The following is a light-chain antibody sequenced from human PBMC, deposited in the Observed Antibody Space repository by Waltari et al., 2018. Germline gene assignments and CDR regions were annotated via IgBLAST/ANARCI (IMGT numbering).Light chain of an antibody. CDR3: CSYAGSNTWV. CDR2: EVS. Sequence: QSALTQPASVSGSPGQSITISCTGTSSDVGGYHLVPWYQQHPGKAPKLMICEVSKSPSGVSNRFSGSKSGNAASLTISGLQADDEADYSCCSYAGSNTWVFGGGTKLTVL. V-gene: IGLV2-23*02. CDR1: SSDVGGYHL. J-gene: IGLJ3*02.